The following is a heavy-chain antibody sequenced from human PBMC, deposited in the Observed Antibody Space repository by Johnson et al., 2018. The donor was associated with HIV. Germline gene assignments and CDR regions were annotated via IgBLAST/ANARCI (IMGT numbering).Heavy chain of an antibody. CDR2: IYSGGST. V-gene: IGHV3-66*01. Sequence: VQLVESGGGVVQPGRSLRLSCAASGFTVSSNYMSWVRQAPGKGLEWVLVIYSGGSTYYADYVKGRFSVSRDNSKNTRYLQMYSLRADDTAVYYCGSDTSGWDIWADAFEIGGQGTMGTVSS. D-gene: IGHD6-19*01. J-gene: IGHJ3*02. CDR3: GSDTSGWDIWADAFEI. CDR1: GFTVSSNY.